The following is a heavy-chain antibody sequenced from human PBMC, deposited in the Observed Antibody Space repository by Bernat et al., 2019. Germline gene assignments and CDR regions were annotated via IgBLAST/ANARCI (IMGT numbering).Heavy chain of an antibody. D-gene: IGHD4-17*01. Sequence: EVQLVVSGGGLVQPGGSLRLSCAASGFTFSSYEMNWVRQAPGKGLEWVSYISSSGSTIYYADSVKGRFTISRDNAKNSLYLQMNSLRAEDTAVYDWAGDNDYGDRENYWGQGTLVTVYS. J-gene: IGHJ4*02. CDR2: ISSSGSTI. CDR1: GFTFSSYE. V-gene: IGHV3-48*03. CDR3: AGDNDYGDRENY.